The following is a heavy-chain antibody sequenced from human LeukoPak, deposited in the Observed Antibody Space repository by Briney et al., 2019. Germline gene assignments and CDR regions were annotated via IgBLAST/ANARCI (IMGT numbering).Heavy chain of an antibody. CDR3: ARGFNTVTSYFDY. J-gene: IGHJ4*02. Sequence: PSETLSLTCTVSGYSITSGYYWGWIRQPPGKGLEWIGSIYHGGSTYYNPSLKSRVTISVETSKNQFSLKLSTVTAADTAVYYCARGFNTVTSYFDYWGQGTLVTVSS. V-gene: IGHV4-38-2*02. CDR2: IYHGGST. D-gene: IGHD4-11*01. CDR1: GYSITSGYY.